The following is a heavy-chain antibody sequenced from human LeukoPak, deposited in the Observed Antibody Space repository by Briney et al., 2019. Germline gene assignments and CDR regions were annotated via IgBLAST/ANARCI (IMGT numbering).Heavy chain of an antibody. D-gene: IGHD3-10*01. CDR3: ARDLFGEYSFDS. Sequence: GGSLRLSCAASGFTFSNSWMSWVRQAPGKGLEWVAVISYDGSNKYYADSVKGRFTISRDNSKNTLYLQMNSLRAEDTAVYYCARDLFGEYSFDSWGQGTLVTVSS. V-gene: IGHV3-30-3*01. J-gene: IGHJ4*02. CDR2: ISYDGSNK. CDR1: GFTFSNSW.